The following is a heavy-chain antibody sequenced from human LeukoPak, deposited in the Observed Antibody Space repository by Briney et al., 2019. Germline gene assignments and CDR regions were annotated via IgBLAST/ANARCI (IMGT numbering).Heavy chain of an antibody. J-gene: IGHJ5*02. V-gene: IGHV4-39*07. D-gene: IGHD3-3*01. Sequence: SETLSLTCTVSGGSISSSSYYRGWIRQPPGKGLEWIGSIYYSGSTYYNPSLKSRVTISVDTSRNQFSLKLSSVTAADTAVYYCARDTSHYDFWSGYYTVWFDPWGQGTLVTVSS. CDR3: ARDTSHYDFWSGYYTVWFDP. CDR2: IYYSGST. CDR1: GGSISSSSYY.